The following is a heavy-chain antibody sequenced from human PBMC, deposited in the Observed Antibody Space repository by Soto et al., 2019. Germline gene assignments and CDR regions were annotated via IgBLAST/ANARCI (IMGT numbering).Heavy chain of an antibody. CDR1: GFTFSSYT. D-gene: IGHD4-17*01. Sequence: PGGSLRLSCAASGFTFSSYTMSWVRQAPGKGLEWVAFIGIDGSYEHYGDSVQGRFTISRDNSENTLYLQMNSLRADDTAVYYCARPAATVIFYSGMDVWGQGTTVTVSS. CDR3: ARPAATVIFYSGMDV. V-gene: IGHV3-30*02. CDR2: IGIDGSYE. J-gene: IGHJ6*02.